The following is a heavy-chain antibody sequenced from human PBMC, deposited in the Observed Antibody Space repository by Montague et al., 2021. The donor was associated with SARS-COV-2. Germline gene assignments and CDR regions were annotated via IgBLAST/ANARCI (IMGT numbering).Heavy chain of an antibody. CDR3: ARDAFHDYGDVWFDP. V-gene: IGHV3-74*01. CDR2: INSDGSST. J-gene: IGHJ5*02. D-gene: IGHD4-17*01. CDR1: GFTFSSYW. Sequence: SLRLSCAPSGFTFSSYWMHWVRQAPGKGLVWVSRINSDGSSTSYADSVKGRFTISRDNAKNTLYLQMNSLRAEDTAVYYCARDAFHDYGDVWFDPWGQGTLVTVSS.